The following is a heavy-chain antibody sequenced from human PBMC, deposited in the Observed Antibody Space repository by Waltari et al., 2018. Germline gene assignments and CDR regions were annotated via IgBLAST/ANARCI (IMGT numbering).Heavy chain of an antibody. CDR2: VYHSGAT. CDR3: ARDHSTSWSHDAYDV. CDR1: DQSIKSGFY. J-gene: IGHJ3*01. Sequence: QVKLQESGPGLVRPSETLSLTCLVSDQSIKSGFYWGWLRLPPGKGQEWIGSVYHSGATSYNPSLSSRVTISVDTSKNQVFLRLASVTAADTGMYYCARDHSTSWSHDAYDVWGPGTMVTVAS. D-gene: IGHD2-2*01. V-gene: IGHV4-38-2*02.